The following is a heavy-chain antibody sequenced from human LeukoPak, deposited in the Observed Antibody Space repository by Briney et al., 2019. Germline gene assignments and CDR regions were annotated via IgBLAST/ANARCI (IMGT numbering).Heavy chain of an antibody. CDR2: INPSGGST. Sequence: VASVKVSCKASGYTFTSYYMHWVRQAPGQGLEWMGIINPSGGSTSYAQKFQGRVTMTRDTSTSTVYMELSSLRSEDTAVYYCARSDFYYYGSGSYYNPFDYWGQGTLVTDSS. CDR1: GYTFTSYY. CDR3: ARSDFYYYGSGSYYNPFDY. D-gene: IGHD3-10*01. V-gene: IGHV1-46*01. J-gene: IGHJ4*02.